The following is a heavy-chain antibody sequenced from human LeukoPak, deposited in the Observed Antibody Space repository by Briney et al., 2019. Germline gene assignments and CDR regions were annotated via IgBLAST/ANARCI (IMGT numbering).Heavy chain of an antibody. V-gene: IGHV1-69*06. CDR2: IIPVFRTA. D-gene: IGHD6-13*01. J-gene: IGHJ4*02. CDR3: ARGEAAAVTSFDS. Sequence: SVKVSCKASGDTFRRYSISWVRQAPGRGLEWLGGIIPVFRTANYAQKFQGRVTITADKSTTTAYMELRSLRSEDTAIYYCARGEAAAVTSFDSWGQGTQVTVSS. CDR1: GDTFRRYS.